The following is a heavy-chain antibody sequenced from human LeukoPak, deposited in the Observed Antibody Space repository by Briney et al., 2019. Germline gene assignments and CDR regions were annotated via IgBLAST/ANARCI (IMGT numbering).Heavy chain of an antibody. D-gene: IGHD3-10*01. CDR2: ISSSGSTI. V-gene: IGHV3-48*03. Sequence: GGSLRLSCAASGFTFSSYEMNWVRQAPGKGLEWVSYISSSGSTIYYADSVKSRFTISRDNSKSTMYLQMNSLRAEDTAVYYCAKDLEYSGSGTPGVFDYWGQGSLVTVSS. CDR1: GFTFSSYE. J-gene: IGHJ4*02. CDR3: AKDLEYSGSGTPGVFDY.